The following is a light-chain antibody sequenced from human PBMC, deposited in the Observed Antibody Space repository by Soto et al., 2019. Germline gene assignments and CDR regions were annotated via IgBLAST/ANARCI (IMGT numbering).Light chain of an antibody. CDR3: QQYDSLPHT. CDR2: GAS. CDR1: QSFTSSY. J-gene: IGKJ2*01. V-gene: IGKV3-20*01. Sequence: IVLTQSPGTLSLSPGERATLSCSAYQSFTSSYLAWFQQKPGQAPRLLIYGASTRATGIPDRFSGSGSGTDFTLTISGLAPEDFAVYYCQQYDSLPHTFGQGTKL.